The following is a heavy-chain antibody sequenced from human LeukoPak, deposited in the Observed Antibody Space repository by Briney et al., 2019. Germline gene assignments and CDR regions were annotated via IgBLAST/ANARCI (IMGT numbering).Heavy chain of an antibody. Sequence: ASVKVSCKASDNIFTSYGISWVRQAPGQGLEWMGWISVYNGSTNYAQKLQGRVTMTTDTSTSTAYMELRSLRSDDTAVYYCARHGTNWFDPWGQGTLVTVSS. CDR1: DNIFTSYG. V-gene: IGHV1-18*01. CDR3: ARHGTNWFDP. J-gene: IGHJ5*02. CDR2: ISVYNGST.